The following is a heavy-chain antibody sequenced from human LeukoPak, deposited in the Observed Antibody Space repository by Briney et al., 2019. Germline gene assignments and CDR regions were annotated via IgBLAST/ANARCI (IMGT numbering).Heavy chain of an antibody. J-gene: IGHJ6*03. CDR1: GGSISSSSYY. CDR2: IYYSGST. Sequence: SETLSLTCTVSGGSISSSSYYWGWIRQPPGKGLEWIGSIYYSGSTYYNPSLKSRVTISVDTSKNQFSLKLSSVTAADTAVYYCARLMGRQRYSSSWYYMDVWGKGTTVTISS. CDR3: ARLMGRQRYSSSWYYMDV. V-gene: IGHV4-39*07. D-gene: IGHD6-13*01.